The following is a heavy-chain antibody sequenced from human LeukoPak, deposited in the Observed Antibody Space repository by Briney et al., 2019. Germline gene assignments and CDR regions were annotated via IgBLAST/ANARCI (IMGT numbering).Heavy chain of an antibody. CDR2: TYYRSKWYN. J-gene: IGHJ5*02. D-gene: IGHD6-13*01. V-gene: IGHV6-1*01. CDR3: AREEYSSSWYKWFDP. Sequence: SQTLSLTCVLSGDSFSSNSAAWNWVRQSPSRGLEWLGRTYYRSKWYNDYAVSVKSRITINPDTSKNQFSLQLNSVTPEDTAVYYCAREEYSSSWYKWFDPWGQGTLVTVSS. CDR1: GDSFSSNSAA.